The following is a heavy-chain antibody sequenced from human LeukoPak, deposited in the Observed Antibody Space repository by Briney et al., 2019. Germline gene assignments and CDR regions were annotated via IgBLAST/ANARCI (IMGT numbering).Heavy chain of an antibody. Sequence: ASVKVSCKASGYTFPSYGISWVRQAPGQGLEWMGWISAYNGNTNYAQKLQGRVTMTTDTSTSTAYMELRSLRSDDTAVYYCARDVGVDYYDSSGLAPLMNYWGQGTLVTVSS. CDR2: ISAYNGNT. J-gene: IGHJ4*02. D-gene: IGHD3-22*01. CDR3: ARDVGVDYYDSSGLAPLMNY. V-gene: IGHV1-18*01. CDR1: GYTFPSYG.